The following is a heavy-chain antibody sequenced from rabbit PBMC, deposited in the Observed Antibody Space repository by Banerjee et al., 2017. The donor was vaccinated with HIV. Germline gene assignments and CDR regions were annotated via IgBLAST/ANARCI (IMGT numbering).Heavy chain of an antibody. V-gene: IGHV1S43*01. CDR2: IYTSSGSA. J-gene: IGHJ4*01. D-gene: IGHD4-1*01. CDR3: ARVAACAFDL. Sequence: QSVEESGGDLVKPGGTLTLTCTVSGLSLSSNAMSWVRQAPGKGLELIACIYTSSGSAYYASWVNGRLTISRSTSLNTVDLKMTSLTAADTATYFCARVAACAFDLWGPGTLVTDS. CDR1: GLSLSSNA.